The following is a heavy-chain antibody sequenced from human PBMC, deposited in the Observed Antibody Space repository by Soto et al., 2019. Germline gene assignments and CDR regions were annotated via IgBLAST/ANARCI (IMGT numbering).Heavy chain of an antibody. Sequence: QPGGSLRLSCAASGYTFSGSAMHWVRQASGKGLEWVGRIRSKANSYATAYAASVKGRFTISRDDSKNTAYLQMNSLKTEDTAVYYCTISFRSGSPIDYWGQGTLVTVSS. D-gene: IGHD1-26*01. CDR2: IRSKANSYAT. CDR3: TISFRSGSPIDY. CDR1: GYTFSGSA. V-gene: IGHV3-73*01. J-gene: IGHJ4*02.